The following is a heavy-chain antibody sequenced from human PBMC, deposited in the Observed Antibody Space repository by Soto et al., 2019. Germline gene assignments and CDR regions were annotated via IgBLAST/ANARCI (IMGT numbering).Heavy chain of an antibody. D-gene: IGHD1-26*01. CDR2: IYYSGST. J-gene: IGHJ4*02. CDR3: ARRYGGNFDY. Sequence: TSVTLSVTCTVWGGYRSSWYWSWIRQPPGKGLEWIGYIYYSGSTNYNPSLKSRVTISVDTSKNQFSLKLSSVIAADTAVYYCARRYGGNFDYWGQGTLVTVSS. V-gene: IGHV4-59*01. CDR1: GGYRSSWY.